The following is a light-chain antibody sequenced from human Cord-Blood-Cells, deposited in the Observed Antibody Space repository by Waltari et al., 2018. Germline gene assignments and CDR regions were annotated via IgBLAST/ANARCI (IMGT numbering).Light chain of an antibody. J-gene: IGLJ3*02. Sequence: QSALTQPASVSGSPGPSLTISCTGTSRDDGSYNLVPWYQQHPGKAPKLMIYEVSKRPSGVSNRFSGSKSGNTASLTISGLQAEDEADYYCCSYAGSSTWVFGGGTKLTVL. CDR2: EVS. V-gene: IGLV2-23*02. CDR3: CSYAGSSTWV. CDR1: SRDDGSYNL.